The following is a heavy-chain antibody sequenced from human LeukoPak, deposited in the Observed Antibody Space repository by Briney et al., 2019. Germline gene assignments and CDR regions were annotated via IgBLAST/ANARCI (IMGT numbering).Heavy chain of an antibody. Sequence: SETLSLTCAVYGGSFSGYYWSWIRRPPGKGLEWIGEINHSGSTNYNPSLKSRVTISVDTSKNQFSLKLSSVTAADTAVYYCARSVLYFSYYFDYWGQGTLVTVSS. V-gene: IGHV4-34*01. CDR2: INHSGST. D-gene: IGHD2-8*01. J-gene: IGHJ4*02. CDR1: GGSFSGYY. CDR3: ARSVLYFSYYFDY.